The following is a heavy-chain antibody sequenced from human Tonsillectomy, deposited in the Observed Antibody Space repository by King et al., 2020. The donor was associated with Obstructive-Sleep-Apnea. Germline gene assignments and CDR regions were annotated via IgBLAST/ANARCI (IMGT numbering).Heavy chain of an antibody. CDR3: ARVPKPVLVYLDRHWCDP. J-gene: IGHJ5*02. Sequence: VQLQESGPGLVTPSDTLSLTCSVSGGSISRSYWSWIRQPPGKGLEWIGQIYYSGTTNYNPSLNSRVTISLDTSKNQLSLRLNSVTAADTPVYYCARVPKPVLVYLDRHWCDPWGQGTLVTVSS. CDR2: IYYSGTT. D-gene: IGHD3-9*01. V-gene: IGHV4-59*01. CDR1: GGSISRSY.